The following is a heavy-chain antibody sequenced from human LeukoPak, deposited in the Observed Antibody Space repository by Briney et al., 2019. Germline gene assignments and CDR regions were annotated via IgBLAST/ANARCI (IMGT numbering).Heavy chain of an antibody. CDR3: AKDKGFRWELGPFDY. D-gene: IGHD1-26*01. J-gene: IGHJ4*02. Sequence: PGRSLRLSCAASGFTFSSYGMHWVRQAPGKGLEWVAVIWYDGSNKYYADSVKGRFTISRDNSKNTLYLQMNSLRAEDTAVCYCAKDKGFRWELGPFDYWGQGTLVTVSS. V-gene: IGHV3-33*06. CDR1: GFTFSSYG. CDR2: IWYDGSNK.